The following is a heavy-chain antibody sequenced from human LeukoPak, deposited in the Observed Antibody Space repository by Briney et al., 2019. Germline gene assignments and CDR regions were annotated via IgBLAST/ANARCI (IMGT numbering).Heavy chain of an antibody. V-gene: IGHV3-53*01. CDR2: IYTTGDT. CDR1: GFTVSSNY. Sequence: GGSLRLSWAASGFTVSSNYMSWVRQAPWKRLEWLSVIYTTGDTHYADSVKGRFTIYTDNSKNTLYLQMNSLRADDTAIYYCARVSKGHLFDYWGQGTLVTVSS. D-gene: IGHD3-3*02. CDR3: ARVSKGHLFDY. J-gene: IGHJ4*02.